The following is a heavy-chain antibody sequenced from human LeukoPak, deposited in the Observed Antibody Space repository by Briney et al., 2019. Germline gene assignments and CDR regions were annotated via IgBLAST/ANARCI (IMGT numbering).Heavy chain of an antibody. J-gene: IGHJ4*02. V-gene: IGHV3-21*01. CDR3: ARAGITMVRVIDY. D-gene: IGHD3-10*01. CDR2: ISSSSSYI. CDR1: GFTFRSYS. Sequence: GGSLRLSCVASGFTFRSYSMNWVRQAPGKGLEWVSSISSSSSYIYYADSVKGRFTISRDNAKNSLYLQMNSLRAEDTAVYYCARAGITMVRVIDYWGQGTLVTVSS.